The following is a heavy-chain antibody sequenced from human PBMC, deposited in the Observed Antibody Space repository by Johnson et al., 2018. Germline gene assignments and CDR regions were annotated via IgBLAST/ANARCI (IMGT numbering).Heavy chain of an antibody. CDR1: GFTFSSYG. V-gene: IGHV3-30*18. D-gene: IGHD3-22*01. J-gene: IGHJ3*02. CDR2: ISYDGSNK. Sequence: QVQLVESGGGVVQPGRSLRLSCAASGFTFSSYGMHWVRQAPGKGLEWVAVISYDGSNKYYADSVKGRFTISRDNSKNTLYLKMTSLGAEDTAVYYCAKHPHYYDRRGDAFDIWGQGTMVTVSS. CDR3: AKHPHYYDRRGDAFDI.